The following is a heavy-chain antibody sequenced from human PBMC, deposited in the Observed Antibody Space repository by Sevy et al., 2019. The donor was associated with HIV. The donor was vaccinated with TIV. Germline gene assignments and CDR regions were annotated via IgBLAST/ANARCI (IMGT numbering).Heavy chain of an antibody. CDR3: ARHWPGEDIVVEVAALAFDM. J-gene: IGHJ3*02. Sequence: GESLKISCKGSGYSFTSYWIGWVRQMPGKGLEWMGIIYPGDSDTRYSPSFQGQVTSSADKSISTANLQWSSLKASDTAMYYCARHWPGEDIVVEVAALAFDMWGQGTMVTVSS. CDR1: GYSFTSYW. D-gene: IGHD2-15*01. V-gene: IGHV5-51*01. CDR2: IYPGDSDT.